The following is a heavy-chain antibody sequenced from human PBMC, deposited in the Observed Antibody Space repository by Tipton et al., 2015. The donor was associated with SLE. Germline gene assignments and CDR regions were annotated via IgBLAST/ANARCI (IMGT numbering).Heavy chain of an antibody. CDR2: IKQDGSDK. D-gene: IGHD6-19*01. V-gene: IGHV3-7*01. J-gene: IGHJ4*02. CDR3: ASGAGWLIDY. Sequence: SLRLSCAYSGVTLSSPWVYGVRQSPGKGLGWVAIIKQDGSDKKYVDSVKGRVTISRDNTKDSVYLQLNSLGAEDTGLYYCASGAGWLIDYWGQGTLVTVSS. CDR1: GVTLSSPW.